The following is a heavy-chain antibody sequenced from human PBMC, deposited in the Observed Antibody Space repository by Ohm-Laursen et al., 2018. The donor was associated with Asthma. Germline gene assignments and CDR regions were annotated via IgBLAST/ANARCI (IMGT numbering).Heavy chain of an antibody. CDR3: ARRNSPNGFNDAFDI. V-gene: IGHV3-7*05. CDR1: GFTFSSYW. D-gene: IGHD2-8*01. CDR2: IKQDGSEK. J-gene: IGHJ3*02. Sequence: SLRLSCSASGFTFSSYWMSWVRQAPGKGLEWVANIKQDGSEKYYVDSVKGRFTISRDNAKNSLYLQMNSLRAEDTAVYYCARRNSPNGFNDAFDIWGQGTMVTVSS.